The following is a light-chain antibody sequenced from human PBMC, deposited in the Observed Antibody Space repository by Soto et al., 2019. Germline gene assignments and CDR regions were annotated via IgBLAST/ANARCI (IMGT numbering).Light chain of an antibody. Sequence: IQMTQSPSSVSASVGDRVTITCRASQGINNWLAWFQEKPGRAPKLLIYAASTLQGGVPSRFSGSGSGTDFSLTISSLQPEDFATYYCLQADRFPLTFGGGTRVEIK. V-gene: IGKV1-12*01. CDR3: LQADRFPLT. J-gene: IGKJ4*01. CDR2: AAS. CDR1: QGINNW.